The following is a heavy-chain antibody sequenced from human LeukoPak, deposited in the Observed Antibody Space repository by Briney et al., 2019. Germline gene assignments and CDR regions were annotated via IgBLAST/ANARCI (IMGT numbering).Heavy chain of an antibody. Sequence: ASVKVSCKASGGTLSSYAISWVRQAPGQGLEWMGRIIPILGIANYAQKFQGRVTITADKSTSTAYMELSSLRSDDTAVYYCARLERYPPTTIDYWGQGTLVTVSS. CDR1: GGTLSSYA. J-gene: IGHJ4*02. CDR3: ARLERYPPTTIDY. V-gene: IGHV1-69*04. CDR2: IIPILGIA. D-gene: IGHD3-3*01.